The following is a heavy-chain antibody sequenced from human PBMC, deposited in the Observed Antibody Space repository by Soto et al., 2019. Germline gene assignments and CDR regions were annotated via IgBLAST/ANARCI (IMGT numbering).Heavy chain of an antibody. CDR2: INPSGGST. V-gene: IGHV1-46*03. D-gene: IGHD4-17*01. CDR3: TRAPSYGAFDI. J-gene: IGHJ3*02. CDR1: GYTFTSYY. Sequence: ASVKVSCKASGYTFTSYYIHWVRQAPGQGLEWMGIINPSGGSTTYAQKFQGRVTMTRDTSTSTVYMELSSLRSEDTVVYYCTRAPSYGAFDIWGQGTMVTVSS.